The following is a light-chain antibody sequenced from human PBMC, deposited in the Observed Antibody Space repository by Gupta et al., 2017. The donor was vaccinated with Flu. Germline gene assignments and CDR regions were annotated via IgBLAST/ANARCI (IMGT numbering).Light chain of an antibody. V-gene: IGLV2-14*01. J-gene: IGLJ3*02. CDR1: SSDVGGYNY. CDR3: SSYTSSSTQV. CDR2: EVS. Sequence: QSALPNPASVSGSPGQSITISCPATSSDVGGYNYGSWYQQHPGKATKRMSYEVSNRPSGLSNRISGSRSGNAASLTISGLQAEDEADYDCSSYTSSSTQVFGGGTKPTGL.